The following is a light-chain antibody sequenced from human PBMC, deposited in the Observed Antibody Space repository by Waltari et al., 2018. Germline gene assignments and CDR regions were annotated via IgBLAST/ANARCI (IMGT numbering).Light chain of an antibody. Sequence: EIVLTQSPGSLTLSPGERATLSCWASQSVGKSLAWYPQKRGQAPRLPLYGASTRATGIPDRFSGSGSGTDFSLTISRLEPEDFAVYYCQHYVKLPVTFGQGTKVEIK. J-gene: IGKJ1*01. CDR2: GAS. CDR1: QSVGKS. CDR3: QHYVKLPVT. V-gene: IGKV3-20*01.